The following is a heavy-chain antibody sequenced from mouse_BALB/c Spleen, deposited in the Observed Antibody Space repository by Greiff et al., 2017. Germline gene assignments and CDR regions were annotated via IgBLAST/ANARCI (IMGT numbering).Heavy chain of an antibody. V-gene: IGHV7-3*02. CDR1: GFTFTDYY. Sequence: EVKLVESGGGLVQPGGSLRLSCATSGFTFTDYYMSWVRQPPGKALEWLGFIRNKANGYTTEYSASVKGRFTISRDNSQSILYLQMNTLRAEDSATDYCARGYYFDYWGQGTTLTVSS. CDR3: ARGYYFDY. CDR2: IRNKANGYTT. J-gene: IGHJ2*01.